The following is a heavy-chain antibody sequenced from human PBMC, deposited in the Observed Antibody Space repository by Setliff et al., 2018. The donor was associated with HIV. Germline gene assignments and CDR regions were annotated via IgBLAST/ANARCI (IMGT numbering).Heavy chain of an antibody. D-gene: IGHD6-6*01. CDR3: AKARSEYQLMPWYYYMDV. Sequence: PGGSLRLSCVASGFSFSNYGMHWVRQAPGKGLEWVAVMLYDGSDRYYADSVKGRFTISRDNPKKTLYLQMNSLRPEDTAVYHRAKARSEYQLMPWYYYMDVWGQGTTVTVSS. CDR1: GFSFSNYG. J-gene: IGHJ6*03. CDR2: MLYDGSDR. V-gene: IGHV3-30*18.